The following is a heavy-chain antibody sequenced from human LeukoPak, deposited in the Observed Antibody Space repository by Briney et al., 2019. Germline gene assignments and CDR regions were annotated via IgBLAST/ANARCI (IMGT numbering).Heavy chain of an antibody. D-gene: IGHD3-3*01. Sequence: PSETLSLTCTVSGGSISSSSYYWGWIRQPPGKGLEWIGSIYYSGSTYYNPSLKSRVTISVDTSKNQFSLKLSSVTAADTAVYYCAHSGPYYDFWSGSTGLDYWGQGTLVTVSS. CDR3: AHSGPYYDFWSGSTGLDY. CDR2: IYYSGST. CDR1: GGSISSSSYY. V-gene: IGHV4-39*01. J-gene: IGHJ4*02.